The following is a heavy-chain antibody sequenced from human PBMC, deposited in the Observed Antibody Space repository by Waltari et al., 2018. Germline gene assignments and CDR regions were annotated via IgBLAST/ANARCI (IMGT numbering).Heavy chain of an antibody. V-gene: IGHV1-69*12. J-gene: IGHJ3*01. CDR2: IIPIFDKS. D-gene: IGHD1-26*01. Sequence: QVQLIQSGAEVKRPGSSVRVSCKVSGGTFSTYTLSWVRQAPGHGLEWMGGIIPIFDKSNYVQRFQGRVTFTADESTSTTYMELSSLKSDDTAVYYCARDGNHGAFEVWGQGTMVTVSS. CDR1: GGTFSTYT. CDR3: ARDGNHGAFEV.